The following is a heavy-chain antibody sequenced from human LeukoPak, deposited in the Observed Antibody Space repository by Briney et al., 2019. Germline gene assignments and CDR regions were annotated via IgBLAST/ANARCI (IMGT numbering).Heavy chain of an antibody. CDR1: GGSFSGYY. CDR3: ARGSMVRGVITHDY. Sequence: SETLSLTCAVYGGSFSGYYWSWIRQPPGKGLEWIGEINHSGSTNYNPSLKSRVTISVDMSKNQFSLKLSSVTAADTAVYYCARGSMVRGVITHDYWGQGTLVTVSS. V-gene: IGHV4-34*01. CDR2: INHSGST. D-gene: IGHD3-10*01. J-gene: IGHJ4*02.